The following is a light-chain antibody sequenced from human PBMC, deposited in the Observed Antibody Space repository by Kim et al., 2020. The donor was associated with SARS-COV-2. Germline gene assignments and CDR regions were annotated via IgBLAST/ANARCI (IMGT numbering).Light chain of an antibody. CDR1: RSNLGSNY. Sequence: GQRVTISCSGTRSNLGSNYVYWYQQLPGPAPKLLIYRNNQRPSGVPDRFSGSKSGTSASLAISGLRSEDEADYYCAAWDDSLSGPVFGGGTQLTVL. CDR2: RNN. J-gene: IGLJ2*01. CDR3: AAWDDSLSGPV. V-gene: IGLV1-47*01.